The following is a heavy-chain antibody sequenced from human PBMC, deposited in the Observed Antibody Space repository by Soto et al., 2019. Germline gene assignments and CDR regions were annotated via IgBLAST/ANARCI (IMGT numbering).Heavy chain of an antibody. CDR2: IRYGGDA. CDR3: DTDESCFSRAA. V-gene: IGHV4-39*01. Sequence: SETRSLTCAVGGGCSSRSNLYWGRFRQPPEKGLEWIGSIRYGGDASYNPSLKSRITISIDTSKNQFSLSLRSVTAADTALYYCDTDESCFSRAAWGQGAPVTVSS. J-gene: IGHJ4*02. D-gene: IGHD6-25*01. CDR1: GGCSSRSNLY.